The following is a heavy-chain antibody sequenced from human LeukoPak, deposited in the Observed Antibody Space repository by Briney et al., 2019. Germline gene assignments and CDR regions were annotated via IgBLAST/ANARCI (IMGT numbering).Heavy chain of an antibody. J-gene: IGHJ4*02. D-gene: IGHD6-13*01. V-gene: IGHV3-9*01. CDR3: AKGGGYSRGYFDY. CDR1: SSGGYY. CDR2: ISWNSSNI. Sequence: SSGGYYWRWIRQHPRKGLEWVSGISWNSSNIGYADSVKGLFTISSDNAKNSLYMQMNSVTAEDTSLYYCAKGGGYSRGYFDYWGQGTLITVSS.